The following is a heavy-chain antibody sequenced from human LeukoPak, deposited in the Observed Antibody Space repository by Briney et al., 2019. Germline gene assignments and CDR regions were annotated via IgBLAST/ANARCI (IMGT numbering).Heavy chain of an antibody. D-gene: IGHD1-14*01. CDR2: INSDGSST. J-gene: IGHJ4*02. CDR3: ARQAEGSYYFDY. V-gene: IGHV3-74*01. CDR1: GFTFSSYW. Sequence: GGSLRLSCAASGFTFSSYWMHWVRQAPGKGLVWVSRINSDGSSTSYADSVKGRFTISRDNAKNTLYLQMNSLRAEDTAVYYCARQAEGSYYFDYWGQGTLVTVSS.